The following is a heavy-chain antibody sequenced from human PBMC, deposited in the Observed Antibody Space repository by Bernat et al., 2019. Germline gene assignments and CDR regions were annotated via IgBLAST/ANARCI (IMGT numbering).Heavy chain of an antibody. CDR2: INPSGGST. Sequence: QVQLVQSGAEVKKPGASVKVSCKASGYTFTSYQMHWVRQAPGQGLEWVGIINPSGGSTTYAQKFQGRVTMTKDTSTSTVYMELSSLRSDDTAVYYCARDQAVAGHWGQGTLVTVSS. J-gene: IGHJ4*02. CDR1: GYTFTSYQ. D-gene: IGHD6-19*01. CDR3: ARDQAVAGH. V-gene: IGHV1-46*01.